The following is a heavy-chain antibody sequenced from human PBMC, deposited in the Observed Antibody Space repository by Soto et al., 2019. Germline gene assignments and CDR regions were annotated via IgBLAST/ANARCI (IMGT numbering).Heavy chain of an antibody. V-gene: IGHV4-30-4*01. D-gene: IGHD5-12*01. CDR2: IYYSGST. CDR3: ARALYSGYDYAPFDY. Sequence: SETLSLTCTVSGGSISGGDDYWSWIRQPPGKGLEWIGYIYYSGSTYYNPSLKSRVTISVDTSKNQFSLKLSSVTAADTAVYYCARALYSGYDYAPFDYWGQGTQVTV. CDR1: GGSISGGDDY. J-gene: IGHJ4*02.